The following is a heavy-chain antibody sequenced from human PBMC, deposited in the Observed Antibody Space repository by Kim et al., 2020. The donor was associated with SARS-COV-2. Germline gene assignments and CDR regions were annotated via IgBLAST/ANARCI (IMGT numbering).Heavy chain of an antibody. CDR3: ARAHSSSVFDY. D-gene: IGHD6-13*01. Sequence: KSYADSVKGRFTISRDNSKNTLYLQMNSLRAEDTAVYYCARAHSSSVFDYWGQGTLVTVSS. CDR2: K. J-gene: IGHJ4*02. V-gene: IGHV3-33*01.